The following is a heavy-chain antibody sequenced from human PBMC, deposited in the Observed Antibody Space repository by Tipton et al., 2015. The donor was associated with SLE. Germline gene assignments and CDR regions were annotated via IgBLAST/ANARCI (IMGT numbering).Heavy chain of an antibody. V-gene: IGHV1-2*02. CDR3: ARVGYSSSWSYFDY. J-gene: IGHJ4*02. CDR1: GYTFTGYY. Sequence: QLVQSGAEVKKPGASVKVSCKASGYTFTGYYMHWVRQAPGQGLEWMGWINPNSGGTNYAQKFQGRGTMTRDTSISTAYMELRSLRSDDTAVYYCARVGYSSSWSYFDYWGQGTLVTVSS. CDR2: INPNSGGT. D-gene: IGHD6-13*01.